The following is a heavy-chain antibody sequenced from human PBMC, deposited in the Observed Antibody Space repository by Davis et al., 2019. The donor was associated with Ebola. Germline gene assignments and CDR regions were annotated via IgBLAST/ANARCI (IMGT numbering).Heavy chain of an antibody. CDR3: ARGRGRWLRSASIGY. J-gene: IGHJ4*02. D-gene: IGHD5-12*01. CDR1: GGSISSYY. V-gene: IGHV4-59*08. CDR2: IYYSGST. Sequence: SETLSLTCTVSGGSISSYYWSWIRQPPGKGLEWIGYIYYSGSTNYNPSLKIRITISVDTSKNQFSLKLSSVTAADTAVYYCARGRGRWLRSASIGYWGQGTLVTVSS.